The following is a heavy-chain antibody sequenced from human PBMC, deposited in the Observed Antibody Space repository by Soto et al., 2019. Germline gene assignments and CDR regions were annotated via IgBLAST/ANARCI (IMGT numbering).Heavy chain of an antibody. J-gene: IGHJ6*02. Sequence: GGSLRLSCAASGFTFSSYALSWVRQAPGKGLEWVSVINGRGGSTYYADSVKGRFTISRDNAKNTVYLQMNSLRAEATALDYWAKGSRGWWDYYYYSMDVWGQGTTVTVSS. V-gene: IGHV3-23*01. CDR2: INGRGGST. CDR1: GFTFSSYA. CDR3: AKGSRGWWDYYYYSMDV. D-gene: IGHD2-8*02.